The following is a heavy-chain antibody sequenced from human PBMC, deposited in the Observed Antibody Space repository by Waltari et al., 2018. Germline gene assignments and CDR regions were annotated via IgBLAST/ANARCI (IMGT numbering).Heavy chain of an antibody. D-gene: IGHD2-8*02. Sequence: QVKLVQSGGGVVQPGGSLRLSCRGSALRFASYGIHWVRQAPGKGLESGAYRHYDESYRDYADSVKGRFTISRDTSENTLFLQMNNLRPEDTAIYYCANNPYCAVGVCYRELDYWGQGTLVTVSS. V-gene: IGHV3-30*02. CDR3: ANNPYCAVGVCYRELDY. CDR1: ALRFASYG. CDR2: RHYDESYR. J-gene: IGHJ4*02.